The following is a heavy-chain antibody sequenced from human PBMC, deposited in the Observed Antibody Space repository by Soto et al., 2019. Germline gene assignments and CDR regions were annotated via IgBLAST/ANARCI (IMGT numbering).Heavy chain of an antibody. CDR1: GFTFSSYA. CDR2: ISYDGSNK. CDR3: AKGRARAGHICMDI. J-gene: IGHJ6*04. D-gene: IGHD6-19*01. V-gene: IGHV3-30-3*01. Sequence: QVQLVESGGGVVQPGRSLRLSCAASGFTFSSYAMHWVRQAPGKGLEWVAVISYDGSNKYYADSVKGRFTISRDNSKNTRYMKMNHLRAEDTAVYYCAKGRARAGHICMDIRGKGTTVTVSS.